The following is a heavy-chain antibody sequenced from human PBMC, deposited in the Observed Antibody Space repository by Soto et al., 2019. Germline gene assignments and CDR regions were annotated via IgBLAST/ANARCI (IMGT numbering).Heavy chain of an antibody. J-gene: IGHJ6*03. V-gene: IGHV4-31*03. Sequence: PSETLSLTCTVSGGSISSGGYYWSWIRQHPGKGLEWIGYIYYSGSTYYNPSLKSRVTISVDTSKNQFSLRLSSVSAADTAVYYCASPPTTVTTRYYYYMDVWGKGTTVTVSS. CDR1: GGSISSGGYY. D-gene: IGHD4-17*01. CDR3: ASPPTTVTTRYYYYMDV. CDR2: IYYSGST.